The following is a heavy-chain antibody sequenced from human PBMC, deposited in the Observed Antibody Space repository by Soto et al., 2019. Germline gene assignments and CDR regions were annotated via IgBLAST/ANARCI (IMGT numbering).Heavy chain of an antibody. CDR2: ISGGGGST. J-gene: IGHJ3*01. D-gene: IGHD2-21*02. V-gene: IGHV3-23*01. CDR3: AKGFIVVVTVLRPDDAFDV. Sequence: EVQLLESGGGLVQPGGSLRLSCAASGFTFGNYGMNWVRQAPGKGLEWVSGISGGGGSTYYADSVKGRFTISRDPSKNTVFLEMNSLRAEDTAVYYCAKGFIVVVTVLRPDDAFDVWGQGTQVTVSS. CDR1: GFTFGNYG.